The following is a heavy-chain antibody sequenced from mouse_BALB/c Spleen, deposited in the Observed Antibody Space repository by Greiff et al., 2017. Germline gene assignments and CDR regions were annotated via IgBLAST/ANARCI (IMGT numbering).Heavy chain of an antibody. J-gene: IGHJ4*01. V-gene: IGHV1-80*01. CDR1: GYAFRSYW. CDR2: IYPGDGDT. Sequence: VKLQESGAELVRPGSSVKISCKASGYAFRSYWMNWVKQRPGQGLEWIGQIYPGDGDTNFNGKFKGKATLTADTSSSTAYMQLSSLTSEDSAVYFCAREILRYMDYWGQGTSVTVSA. CDR3: AREILRYMDY. D-gene: IGHD1-1*01.